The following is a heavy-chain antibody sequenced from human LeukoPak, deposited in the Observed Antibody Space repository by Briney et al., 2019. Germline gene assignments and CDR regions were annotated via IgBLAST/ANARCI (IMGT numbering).Heavy chain of an antibody. D-gene: IGHD6-25*01. V-gene: IGHV3-48*03. CDR2: ISSGGGTI. Sequence: GGSLRLSCGASGFTFSSFEMNWVRQAPGKGLEWVSYISSGGGTIYNADSVKGRFTISRDNAKKSLYLQMDSLRAEDTAVYYRASSSGYWGQGTLVTVSS. CDR3: ASSSGY. CDR1: GFTFSSFE. J-gene: IGHJ4*02.